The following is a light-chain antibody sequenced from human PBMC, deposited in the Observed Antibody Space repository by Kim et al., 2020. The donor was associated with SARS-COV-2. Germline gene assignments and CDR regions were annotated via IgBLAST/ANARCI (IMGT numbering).Light chain of an antibody. V-gene: IGLV1-47*01. J-gene: IGLJ3*02. CDR3: AAWDDSMSGWV. Sequence: ELTQPPSASGTPGQRVTISCSGSSSNIGSNYVYWYQQLPGTAPKLLIYRNNQRPSGVPDRFSGSKSGTSASLAISGLRSEDEADYYCAAWDDSMSGWVFGGGTQLTVL. CDR1: SSNIGSNY. CDR2: RNN.